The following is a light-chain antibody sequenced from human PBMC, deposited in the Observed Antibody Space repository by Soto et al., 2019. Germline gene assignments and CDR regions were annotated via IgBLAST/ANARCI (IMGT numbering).Light chain of an antibody. CDR2: KAS. V-gene: IGKV1-5*03. CDR1: QYISTW. J-gene: IGKJ1*01. CDR3: QQYNSYSWT. Sequence: DIQLTQSPSTLSGSVVDRITIXCRASQYISTWLAWYQQKPGKAPKLLIYKASSLESGVPSRFSGSGSGTEFTLTISSLQPDDIATYYCQQYNSYSWTFGQGTKVDIK.